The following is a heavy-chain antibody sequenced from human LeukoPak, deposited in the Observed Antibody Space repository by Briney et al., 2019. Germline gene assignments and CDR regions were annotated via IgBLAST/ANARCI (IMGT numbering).Heavy chain of an antibody. J-gene: IGHJ6*03. CDR2: INPSGRI. D-gene: IGHD3-22*01. CDR3: ARGRQEVSMIVVVMTAVSYYLDI. CDR1: GGSFSGYY. Sequence: SETLSLTCAVYGGSFSGYYWTWIRQAPGKGLEWIGEINPSGRISYNPSLKSRLTISVDASKNQFSLNLRSLNAADTAVYYCARGRQEVSMIVVVMTAVSYYLDIWGKGTTVTV. V-gene: IGHV4-34*01.